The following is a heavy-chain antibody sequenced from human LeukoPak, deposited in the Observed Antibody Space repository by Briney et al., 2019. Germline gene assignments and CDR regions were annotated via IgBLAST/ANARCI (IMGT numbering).Heavy chain of an antibody. CDR2: IYTSGST. Sequence: SETLSLTCAVYGGSFSGYYWSWIRQPAGKGLEWIGRIYTSGSTNYNPSLESRVTMSVDTSKNQFSLKLSSVTAADTAVYYCARDRVRWLPYFDYWGQGTLVTVSS. CDR1: GGSFSGYY. D-gene: IGHD5-24*01. J-gene: IGHJ4*02. CDR3: ARDRVRWLPYFDY. V-gene: IGHV4-4*07.